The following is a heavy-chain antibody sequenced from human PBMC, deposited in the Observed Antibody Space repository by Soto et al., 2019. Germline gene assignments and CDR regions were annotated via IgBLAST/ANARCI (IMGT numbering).Heavy chain of an antibody. J-gene: IGHJ4*02. Sequence: PSETLSLTCAVYGGSFSGYYWSWIRQPPGKGLEWIGEINHSGSTNYNPSLKSRVTISVDTSKNQFSLKLSSVTAADTAVYYCASTEYYFDYWGQGTLVTVS. V-gene: IGHV4-34*01. CDR1: GGSFSGYY. CDR2: INHSGST. CDR3: ASTEYYFDY. D-gene: IGHD4-17*01.